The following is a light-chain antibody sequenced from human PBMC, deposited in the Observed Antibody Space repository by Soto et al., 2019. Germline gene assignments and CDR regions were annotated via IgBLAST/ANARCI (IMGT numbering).Light chain of an antibody. Sequence: EILLTQSPVTLSLSPGERATLSCRASQSVSNNYLAWYQQKPGQAPRILMYGASIRATGIPDRFSASGSGTDFTLTISRLEPEDFGVFYCQQYASSRTFGQGTKVDIK. CDR2: GAS. CDR3: QQYASSRT. V-gene: IGKV3-20*01. J-gene: IGKJ1*01. CDR1: QSVSNNY.